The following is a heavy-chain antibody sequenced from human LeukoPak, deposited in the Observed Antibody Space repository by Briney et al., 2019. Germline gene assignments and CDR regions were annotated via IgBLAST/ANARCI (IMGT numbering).Heavy chain of an antibody. J-gene: IGHJ4*02. CDR1: GFTFSTYA. D-gene: IGHD1-26*01. V-gene: IGHV3-11*06. CDR3: ARVGSYGDYIDY. Sequence: PGGSLRLSCAASGFTFSTYAMSWIRQAPGKGLEWVSYISSSSSYTNYAGSVKGRFTISRDNAKNSLYLQMNSLRAEDTAVYYCARVGSYGDYIDYWGQGTLVTVSS. CDR2: ISSSSSYT.